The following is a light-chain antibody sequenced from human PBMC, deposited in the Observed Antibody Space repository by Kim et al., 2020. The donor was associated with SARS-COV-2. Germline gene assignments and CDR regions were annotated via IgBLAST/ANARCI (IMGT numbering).Light chain of an antibody. V-gene: IGLV1-40*01. Sequence: GQRVTISCTGSSSNIGAGYDVHWYQQLPGTAPKLLIYGNSNRPSGVPDRFSGSKSGTSASLAITGLHAEDEADYYCQSYDSSLSVVFGGGTKLTVL. CDR1: SSNIGAGYD. J-gene: IGLJ2*01. CDR2: GNS. CDR3: QSYDSSLSVV.